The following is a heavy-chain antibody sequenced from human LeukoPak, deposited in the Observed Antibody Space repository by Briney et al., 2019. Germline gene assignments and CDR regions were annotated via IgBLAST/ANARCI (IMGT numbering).Heavy chain of an antibody. V-gene: IGHV1-69*13. CDR3: ARDRSTAMVHYYYYYMDV. J-gene: IGHJ6*03. CDR1: GGTFSSYA. D-gene: IGHD5-18*01. Sequence: GASVRVSCKASGGTFSSYAISWVRQAPGQGLEWMGGIIPIFGTANYAQKFQGRVTITADESTSTAYMELSSLRSEDTAVYYCARDRSTAMVHYYYYYMDVWGKGTTVTVSS. CDR2: IIPIFGTA.